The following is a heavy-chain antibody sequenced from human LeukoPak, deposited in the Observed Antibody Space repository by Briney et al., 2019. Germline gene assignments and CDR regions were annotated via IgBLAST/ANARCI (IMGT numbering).Heavy chain of an antibody. D-gene: IGHD3-3*01. J-gene: IGHJ4*02. CDR2: INAGNGNT. CDR3: ARGMPRITIFGVVIRYFDY. CDR1: GYTFTSYA. V-gene: IGHV1-3*01. Sequence: ASVKVSCKASGYTFTSYAMHWVRQAPGQRLEWMGWINAGNGNTKYSQKFQGRVTITRDTSASTAYMELSSLRSEDTAVYYCARGMPRITIFGVVIRYFDYWGQGTLVTVSS.